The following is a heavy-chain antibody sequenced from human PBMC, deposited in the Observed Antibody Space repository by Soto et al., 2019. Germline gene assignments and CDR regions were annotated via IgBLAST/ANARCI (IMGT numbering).Heavy chain of an antibody. D-gene: IGHD6-19*01. CDR1: GGSISSYY. Sequence: SETLSLTCTVSGGSISSYYWSWIRQPPGKGLEWIGYIYYSGSTNYNPSLKSRVTISVDTSKNQFSLKLSSVTAADTAVYYCARDILGAFQSAVAGAGAEYNWFDPWGQGTLVTVSS. V-gene: IGHV4-59*01. J-gene: IGHJ5*02. CDR2: IYYSGST. CDR3: ARDILGAFQSAVAGAGAEYNWFDP.